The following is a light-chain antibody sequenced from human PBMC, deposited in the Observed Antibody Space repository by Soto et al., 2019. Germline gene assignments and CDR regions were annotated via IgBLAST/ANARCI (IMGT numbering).Light chain of an antibody. CDR1: RSNIGNNA. V-gene: IGLV1-44*01. CDR2: NNN. CDR3: ATWDDSLNARGV. Sequence: QSVLTQTPSASGTPGQRVTISCSGSRSNIGNNAVSWYQQFPGTAPKLHIYNNNQRSSGVPDRFSGSKSGTSASLAISGLQSEDEADYYCATWDDSLNARGVFGGGTKVTVL. J-gene: IGLJ3*02.